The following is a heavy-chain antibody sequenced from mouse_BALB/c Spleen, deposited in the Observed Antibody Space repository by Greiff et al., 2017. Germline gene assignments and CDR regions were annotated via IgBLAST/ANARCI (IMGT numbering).Heavy chain of an antibody. V-gene: IGHV2-9*02. CDR3: ASYGSSYVGYFDV. CDR1: GFSLTSYG. J-gene: IGHJ1*01. CDR2: IWAGGST. Sequence: QVQLKESGPGLVAPSQSLSITCTVSGFSLTSYGVHWVRQPPGKGLEWLGVIWAGGSTNYNSALMSRLSISKDNSKSQVFLKMNSLQTDDTAMYYCASYGSSYVGYFDVWGAGTTVTVSS. D-gene: IGHD1-1*01.